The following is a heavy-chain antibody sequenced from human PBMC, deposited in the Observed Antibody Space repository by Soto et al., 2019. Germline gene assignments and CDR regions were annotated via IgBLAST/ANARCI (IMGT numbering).Heavy chain of an antibody. CDR2: IYPANSAT. CDR3: ARRNYYSAEVDT. D-gene: IGHD1-7*01. V-gene: IGHV5-51*01. Sequence: GESLKISCDASGYSFSNYWIGWVRQMPGKGLEWMAIIYPANSATQYSPSFQGQVTISADKSINTVYLQWSSLKASDTAIDYFARRNYYSAEVDTWGQGTLVTVSS. CDR1: GYSFSNYW. J-gene: IGHJ5*01.